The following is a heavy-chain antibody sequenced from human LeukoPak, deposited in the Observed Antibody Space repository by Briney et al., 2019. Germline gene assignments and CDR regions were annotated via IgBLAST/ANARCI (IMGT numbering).Heavy chain of an antibody. D-gene: IGHD2-2*01. V-gene: IGHV1-8*01. CDR1: GYTFTSYD. CDR3: ARGVLGVVPKFDP. CDR2: MNPNSGNT. J-gene: IGHJ5*02. Sequence: GASVKVSCKTFGYTFTSYDINWVRQATGQGLEWMGWMNPNSGNTGYAQKFQGRVTITRNISISTAYMELSSLRSEDTAVYYCARGVLGVVPKFDPWGQGTLVTVSS.